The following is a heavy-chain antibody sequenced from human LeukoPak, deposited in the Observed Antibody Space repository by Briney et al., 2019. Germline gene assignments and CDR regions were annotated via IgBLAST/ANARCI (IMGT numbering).Heavy chain of an antibody. CDR1: GFTLSNNW. V-gene: IGHV3-74*01. Sequence: GGSLRLSCAASGFTLSNNWMHWVRQTPGNGPVWVSRINSDGRTTSYADSVKGRFTISRDNAKNTVYLQMNSLRAEDTAVYYCASLPLWGKGTTVTVSS. J-gene: IGHJ6*04. CDR2: INSDGRTT. CDR3: ASLPL.